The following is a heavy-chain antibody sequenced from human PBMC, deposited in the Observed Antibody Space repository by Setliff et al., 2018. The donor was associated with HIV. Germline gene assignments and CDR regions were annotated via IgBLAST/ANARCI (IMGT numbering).Heavy chain of an antibody. J-gene: IGHJ4*02. CDR3: TRVDYDFWSGPMTRYYFDH. Sequence: LRLSCTASGFTFGDYAMSWVRQAPGKGLEWVGFIRSKAYGGTTEYAASVKGRFTISRDDSKSIAYLQMNSLKTEDTAVYYCTRVDYDFWSGPMTRYYFDHWGQGTLVTVSS. V-gene: IGHV3-49*04. D-gene: IGHD3-3*01. CDR2: IRSKAYGGTT. CDR1: GFTFGDYA.